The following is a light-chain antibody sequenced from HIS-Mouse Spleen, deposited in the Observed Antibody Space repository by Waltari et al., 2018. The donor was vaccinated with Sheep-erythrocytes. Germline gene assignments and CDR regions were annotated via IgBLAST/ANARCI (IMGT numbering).Light chain of an antibody. CDR3: QQYDNLPLT. Sequence: DIQMTQSPCSLAASVGDSVTITCQASQDISNYLNWYQQKPGKAPKLLIYDASNLETGVPSRFSGSGSGTDFTFTISSLQPEDIATYYCQQYDNLPLTFGGGTKVEIK. V-gene: IGKV1-33*01. J-gene: IGKJ4*01. CDR2: DAS. CDR1: QDISNY.